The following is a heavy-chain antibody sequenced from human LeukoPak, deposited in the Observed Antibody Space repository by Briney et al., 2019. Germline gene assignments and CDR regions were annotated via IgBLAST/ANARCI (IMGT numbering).Heavy chain of an antibody. CDR3: ASAYGALLDY. V-gene: IGHV3-48*03. CDR1: GFTFSSGE. Sequence: PGGSLRLSCAASGFTFSSGERNGVRQAPGKGREWVSYIDSSGSTIYYADSVKGRFSISRDNAKKSLYLQMNSLRAEDTAVYYCASAYGALLDYWGHGTLVTVSS. CDR2: IDSSGSTI. D-gene: IGHD3-10*01. J-gene: IGHJ4*01.